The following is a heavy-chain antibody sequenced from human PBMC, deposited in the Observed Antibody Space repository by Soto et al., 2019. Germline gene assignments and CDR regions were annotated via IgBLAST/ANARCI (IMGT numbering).Heavy chain of an antibody. D-gene: IGHD3-3*01. Sequence: PGDPLKIPCKCYGYSFTSYWSSLVRPMPGKGLEWMGRIDPSDSYTNYSPSFQGHVTISADKSISTAYLQWSSLKASDTAMYYCARPAKEGFLEWLAVSYWGQGTLVTVSS. V-gene: IGHV5-10-1*01. CDR1: GYSFTSYW. CDR2: IDPSDSYT. CDR3: ARPAKEGFLEWLAVSY. J-gene: IGHJ4*02.